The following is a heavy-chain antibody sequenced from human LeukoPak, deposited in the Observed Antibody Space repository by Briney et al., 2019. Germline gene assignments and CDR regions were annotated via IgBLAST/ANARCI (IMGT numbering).Heavy chain of an antibody. D-gene: IGHD6-13*01. J-gene: IGHJ5*02. CDR1: GGSFSGYY. CDR3: ARGELMGGSSWYANWFDP. V-gene: IGHV4-34*01. Sequence: SETPSLTCAVYGGSFSGYYWSWIRQPPGKGLEWIGEINHSGSTNYNPSLKSRVTISVDTSKNQFSLKLSSVTAADTAVYYCARGELMGGSSWYANWFDPWGQGTLVTVSS. CDR2: INHSGST.